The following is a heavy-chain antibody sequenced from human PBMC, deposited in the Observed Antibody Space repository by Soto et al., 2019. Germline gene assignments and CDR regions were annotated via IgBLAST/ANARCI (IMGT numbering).Heavy chain of an antibody. CDR3: AGDAPPEDS. V-gene: IGHV1-18*01. J-gene: IGHJ4*02. CDR2: ISAFNGNT. Sequence: QVQLVQSGAEVKKPGASVKVSCKASGYTFTSYGISWVRQAPGQGLEWMGWISAFNGNTNYAQKLQGRATMTTDTSTSTAYSELRILTSDDAAEYYCAGDAPPEDSWGKGTLVTVSS. CDR1: GYTFTSYG.